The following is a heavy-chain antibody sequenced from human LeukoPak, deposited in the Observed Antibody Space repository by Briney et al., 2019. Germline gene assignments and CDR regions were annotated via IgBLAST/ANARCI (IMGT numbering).Heavy chain of an antibody. D-gene: IGHD5-24*01. CDR2: MNPNSGNT. J-gene: IGHJ4*02. CDR3: ARGVRWLQSLDY. V-gene: IGHV1-8*01. Sequence: ASVKVSCKASGYTFASYDINWVRQATGQGLEWMGWMNPNSGNTGYAQKFQGRVTMTRNTSISTAYMELSSLRSEDTAVYYCARGVRWLQSLDYWGQGTLVTVSS. CDR1: GYTFASYD.